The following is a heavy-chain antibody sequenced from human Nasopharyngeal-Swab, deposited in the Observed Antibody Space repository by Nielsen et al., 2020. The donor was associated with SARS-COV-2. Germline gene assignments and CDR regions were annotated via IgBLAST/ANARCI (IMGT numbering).Heavy chain of an antibody. CDR3: AKARRTDTYGYECFDS. V-gene: IGHV3-9*01. D-gene: IGHD5-18*01. CDR1: GFTFDDYA. Sequence: SLKISCAASGFTFDDYAMHWVRQAPGKGLEWVSCISWNSGNIGYADSVKGRFTISRDNAKNSLYLQMNSLRAEDTALYYCAKARRTDTYGYECFDSWGQGTLGTVSS. J-gene: IGHJ4*02. CDR2: ISWNSGNI.